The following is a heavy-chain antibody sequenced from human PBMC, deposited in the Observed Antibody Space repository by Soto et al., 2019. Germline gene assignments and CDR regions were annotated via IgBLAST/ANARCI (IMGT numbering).Heavy chain of an antibody. D-gene: IGHD2-2*03. CDR2: ISGGVGST. CDR3: AKWFGFCNSLSCSAVDY. V-gene: IGHV3-23*01. J-gene: IGHJ4*02. Sequence: XVCLQISCAASGFNFKSQAMSWVRQAPGRGLEWVSAISGGVGSTYYAASVKGRFTMSRDNSKNTLYLQMNSLRVEDTAVYYCAKWFGFCNSLSCSAVDYWAQATLVTVPS. CDR1: GFNFKSQA.